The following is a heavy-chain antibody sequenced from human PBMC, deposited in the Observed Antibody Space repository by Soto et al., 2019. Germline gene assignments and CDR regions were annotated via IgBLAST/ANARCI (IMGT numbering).Heavy chain of an antibody. CDR1: GGSISSSGFS. D-gene: IGHD2-8*01. J-gene: IGHJ5*02. Sequence: PSETLSLTCTVSGGSISSSGFSRGWVRQPPGKGLEWIGCAYYSGNTYYNPSLKSRVTISVDTSGNQFPLRLNSVTAADTAVYYCTKVSSGWFDPWGQGTLVTVSS. V-gene: IGHV4-39*01. CDR2: AYYSGNT. CDR3: TKVSSGWFDP.